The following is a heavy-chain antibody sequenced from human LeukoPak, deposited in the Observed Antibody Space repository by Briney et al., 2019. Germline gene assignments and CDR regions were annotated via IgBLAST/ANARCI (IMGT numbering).Heavy chain of an antibody. CDR2: IRYDGSNK. CDR1: GFTFSSYG. CDR3: ARDRGYGSGSYYKN. Sequence: GGSLRLSCAASGFTFSSYGMHWVRQAPGKGLEWVAFIRYDGSNKYYADSVKGRFTISRDNSKNTLYLQMNSLRAEDTAVYYCARDRGYGSGSYYKNWGQGTLVTVSS. V-gene: IGHV3-30*02. J-gene: IGHJ4*02. D-gene: IGHD3-10*01.